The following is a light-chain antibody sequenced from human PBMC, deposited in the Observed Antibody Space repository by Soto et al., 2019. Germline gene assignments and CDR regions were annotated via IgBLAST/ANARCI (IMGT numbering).Light chain of an antibody. CDR3: HQYNNWPPT. V-gene: IGKV3-15*01. CDR2: GAS. J-gene: IGKJ1*01. CDR1: QSVTSN. Sequence: APVSATPSVSPWEGAILSCRASQSVTSNLAWYQKTPGQAPRLIIYGASPRATGIPARFSGSGSGTELTITISSLQYEDFAVYCCHQYNNWPPTFGQGTRVEIK.